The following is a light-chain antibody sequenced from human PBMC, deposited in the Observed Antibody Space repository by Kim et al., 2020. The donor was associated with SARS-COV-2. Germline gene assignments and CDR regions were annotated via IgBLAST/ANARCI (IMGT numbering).Light chain of an antibody. J-gene: IGKJ2*03. CDR3: QQYDKDPYS. CDR1: KSISSW. Sequence: ASIGDRVTISCRANKSISSWLSWYQQKPGKAPKLLIYKTSYLESGVPSGFSGSGSGTEFTLTIASLQPDDFATYYCQQYDKDPYSFGQGTKVDIK. V-gene: IGKV1-5*03. CDR2: KTS.